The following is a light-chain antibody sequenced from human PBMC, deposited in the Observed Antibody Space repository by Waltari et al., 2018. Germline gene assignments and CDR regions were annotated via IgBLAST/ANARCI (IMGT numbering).Light chain of an antibody. CDR3: QAWDSSTDVV. J-gene: IGLJ2*01. V-gene: IGLV3-1*01. CDR2: QDS. CDR1: KLGDKY. Sequence: SYELTQPPSVSVSPGQTASITCSGDKLGDKYACWYQQKPGQSPVLVIYQDSKRPSGIPERFSGSKSGKTATLTISGTQAMDEADYYCQAWDSSTDVVFGGGTKLTVL.